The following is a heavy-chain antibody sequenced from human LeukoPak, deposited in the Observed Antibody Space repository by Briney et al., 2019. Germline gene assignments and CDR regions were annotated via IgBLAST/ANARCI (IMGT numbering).Heavy chain of an antibody. J-gene: IGHJ5*02. CDR2: IHYSGST. Sequence: SETLSLTCTVSGGSISSYYWSWIRQPPGKGLEWIGYIHYSGSTNYNPSLKSRVTISVDTSKNQFSLKLTSVTAADTAVYFCARGGYYGSGNDFRFDPWGQGTLVTVSS. D-gene: IGHD3-10*01. CDR3: ARGGYYGSGNDFRFDP. V-gene: IGHV4-59*01. CDR1: GGSISSYY.